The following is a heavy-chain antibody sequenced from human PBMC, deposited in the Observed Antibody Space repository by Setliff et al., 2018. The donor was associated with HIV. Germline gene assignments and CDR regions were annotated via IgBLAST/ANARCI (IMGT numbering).Heavy chain of an antibody. V-gene: IGHV4-59*08. CDR3: ARFARDPTD. J-gene: IGHJ4*02. CDR2: IYYSGDS. Sequence: PSETLSLTCTVSGASITSSYWTWIRQSPGRGLEYLGYIYYSGDSNYSPSLKSRLSMSLDASTSQFSLRLNSLTAAVTAMYYCARFARDPTDWGRGILVTVSS. CDR1: GASITSSY.